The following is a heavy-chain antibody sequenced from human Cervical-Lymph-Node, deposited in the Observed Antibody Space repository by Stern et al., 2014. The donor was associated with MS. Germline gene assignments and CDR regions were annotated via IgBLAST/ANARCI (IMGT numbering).Heavy chain of an antibody. D-gene: IGHD1-7*01. Sequence: VQLVESGGGLVQPGESLRLSCAVSGFTFSNYWMTWVRQAPGKGLEWVASIKNDGSEKSYVDSVKGRFPIFRDHAKKPLYLQMNSLRAEDTAVYYCARAVRELGTWGQGTLVTVSS. CDR3: ARAVRELGT. V-gene: IGHV3-7*01. J-gene: IGHJ5*02. CDR1: GFTFSNYW. CDR2: IKNDGSEK.